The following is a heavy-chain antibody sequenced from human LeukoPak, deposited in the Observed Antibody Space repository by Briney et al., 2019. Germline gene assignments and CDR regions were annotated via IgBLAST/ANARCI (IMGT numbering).Heavy chain of an antibody. V-gene: IGHV3-48*03. D-gene: IGHD6-19*01. CDR2: ISSSGSTI. CDR3: ARSLAVAGTPPNWFDP. Sequence: GGSLRLSCAASGFTFSSYEMNWVRQAPGKGLEWVSYISSSGSTIYYADSVKGRFTISRDNAKNSLYLQMNSLRAEDTAVYYCARSLAVAGTPPNWFDPWGQGTLVTVSS. J-gene: IGHJ5*02. CDR1: GFTFSSYE.